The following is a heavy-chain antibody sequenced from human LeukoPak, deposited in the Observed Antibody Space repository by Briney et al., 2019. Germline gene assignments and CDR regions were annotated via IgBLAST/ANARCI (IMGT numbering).Heavy chain of an antibody. Sequence: PSETLSLTCTVSGGSISSYYWSWIRQPPGKRLEWIGYIISTGTINYNPSLKSRVTISIDTSKNQLSLQLTSVTAADTAVYYCARGASFSSTGALDIWGQGTMVTVSS. D-gene: IGHD2-2*01. J-gene: IGHJ3*02. CDR3: ARGASFSSTGALDI. CDR2: IISTGTI. V-gene: IGHV4-59*01. CDR1: GGSISSYY.